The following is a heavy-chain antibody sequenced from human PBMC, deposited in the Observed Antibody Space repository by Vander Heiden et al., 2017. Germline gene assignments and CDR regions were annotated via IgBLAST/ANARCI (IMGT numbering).Heavy chain of an antibody. D-gene: IGHD3-22*01. Sequence: YDGSNKYYADAVKGRFTISRDNSKNTLYLQMNSLRAEDTAVYYCARDPYYYDSSGFIYWGQGTLITVYS. V-gene: IGHV3-33*01. CDR3: ARDPYYYDSSGFIY. J-gene: IGHJ4*02. CDR2: YDGSNK.